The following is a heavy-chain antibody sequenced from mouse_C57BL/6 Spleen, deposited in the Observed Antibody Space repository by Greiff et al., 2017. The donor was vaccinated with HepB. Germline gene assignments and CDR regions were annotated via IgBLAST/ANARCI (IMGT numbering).Heavy chain of an antibody. CDR3: TRGGYYYGSSWYFDV. Sequence: VQLQQSGAELVRPGTSVKMSCKASGYTFTNYWIGWAKQRPGHGLEWIGDIYPGGGYTNYNEKFKGKATLTADKSSSTAYMQFSSLTSEDSAIYYCTRGGYYYGSSWYFDVWGTGTTVTVSS. J-gene: IGHJ1*03. CDR1: GYTFTNYW. CDR2: IYPGGGYT. V-gene: IGHV1-63*01. D-gene: IGHD1-1*01.